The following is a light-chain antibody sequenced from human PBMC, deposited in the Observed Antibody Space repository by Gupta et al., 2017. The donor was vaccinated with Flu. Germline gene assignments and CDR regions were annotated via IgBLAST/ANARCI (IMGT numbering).Light chain of an antibody. CDR2: KND. CDR3: GAWDASMSGDV. V-gene: IGLV1-47*01. CDR1: RVNIGSNN. J-gene: IGLJ1*01. Sequence: VTISCSGSRVNIGSNNVDACHQHPGAAPNLLIFKNDQRRPGVLARFSASKSGTSASFTITGLRSEDEAADYCGAWDASMSGDVFGTGTKVTVL.